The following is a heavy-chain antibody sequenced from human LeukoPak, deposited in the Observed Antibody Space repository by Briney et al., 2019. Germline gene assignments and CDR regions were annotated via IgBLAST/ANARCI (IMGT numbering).Heavy chain of an antibody. CDR3: ARGVFFDWLLFPFDY. D-gene: IGHD3/OR15-3a*01. CDR2: IYYSGST. V-gene: IGHV4-39*01. Sequence: SETLSLTCTVSGGSISSSSSYWGWIRQPPGKGLEWIGSIYYSGSTYYNPSLKSRVTISVDTSKNQFSLKLSSVTAADTAVSYYARGVFFDWLLFPFDYWGQGTLVTVSS. CDR1: GGSISSSSSY. J-gene: IGHJ4*02.